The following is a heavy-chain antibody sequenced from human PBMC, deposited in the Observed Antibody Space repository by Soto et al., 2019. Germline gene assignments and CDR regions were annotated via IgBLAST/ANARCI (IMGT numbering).Heavy chain of an antibody. CDR3: ARHPRYSNSTSCYPTGNHYYNGRDV. J-gene: IGHJ6*04. V-gene: IGHV5-51*01. CDR2: IYPGDSDT. CDR1: GYSFTSYW. Sequence: PWESLKISCKGSGYSFTSYWIGWVRQMAGKVLEWMGIIYPGDSDTRYSQSFQGQVTISADQSISTAYLQWSSLKAADTAMNDCARHPRYSNSTSCYPTGNHYYNGRDVERKQTTVTAAS. D-gene: IGHD2-2*01.